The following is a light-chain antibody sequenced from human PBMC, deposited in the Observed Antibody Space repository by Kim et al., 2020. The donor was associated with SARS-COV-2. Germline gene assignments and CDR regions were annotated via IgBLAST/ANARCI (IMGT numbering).Light chain of an antibody. CDR3: QQSYSTPLN. Sequence: ASVGDRVTITCRASQSISSYLNWYQQKPGKAPKLLIYAASSLQSGVPSRFSGSGSGTDFTLNISSLQPEDFATYYCQQSYSTPLNFGGGTKVDIK. V-gene: IGKV1-39*01. CDR1: QSISSY. J-gene: IGKJ4*01. CDR2: AAS.